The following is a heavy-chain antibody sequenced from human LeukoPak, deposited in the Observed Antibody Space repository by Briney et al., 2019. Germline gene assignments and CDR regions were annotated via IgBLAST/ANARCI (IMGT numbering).Heavy chain of an antibody. D-gene: IGHD3-10*01. CDR1: GGSINSSSYY. CDR3: ARSSMFRGVTVDY. V-gene: IGHV4-39*01. J-gene: IGHJ4*02. CDR2: IYHSGYT. Sequence: SETLSLTCTVSGGSINSSSYYWGWIRQPPGEALEWIGSIYHSGYTYYNPSLKSRVTISVDTSKSQFSLKLSSVTAADTAVYYCARSSMFRGVTVDYWGQGALVTVSS.